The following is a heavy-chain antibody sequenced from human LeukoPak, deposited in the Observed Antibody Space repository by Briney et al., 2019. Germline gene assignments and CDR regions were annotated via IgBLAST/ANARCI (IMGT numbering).Heavy chain of an antibody. D-gene: IGHD4/OR15-4a*01. CDR1: GSNFNTYY. Sequence: GGSLRLSCTASGSNFNTYYMSWVRRAPGEGLEWVANIGQDGNEKNYVDSVKGRFTISRDNAKNSVFLQMNSLRAEDTAVYYCATDRQPSRYLGLWSWGPGTRVTVS. CDR3: ATDRQPSRYLGLWS. CDR2: IGQDGNEK. J-gene: IGHJ4*02. V-gene: IGHV3-7*01.